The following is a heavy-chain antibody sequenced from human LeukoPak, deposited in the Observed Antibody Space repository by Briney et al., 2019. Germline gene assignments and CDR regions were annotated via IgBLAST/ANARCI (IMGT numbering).Heavy chain of an antibody. D-gene: IGHD6-6*01. CDR1: GFTFDDYA. CDR3: ARESGWLVNNWFDP. J-gene: IGHJ5*02. CDR2: ISWNSGSI. Sequence: GGSLRLSCAASGFTFDDYAMHWVRQAPGKGLEWVSGISWNSGSIGYADSVKGRFTISRDNAKNTLCLQMNSLRAEDTAVYYCARESGWLVNNWFDPWGQGTLVTVSS. V-gene: IGHV3-9*01.